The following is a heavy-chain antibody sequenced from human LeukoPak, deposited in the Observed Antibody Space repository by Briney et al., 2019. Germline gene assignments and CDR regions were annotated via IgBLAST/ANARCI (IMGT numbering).Heavy chain of an antibody. CDR2: ISNSGNTK. CDR1: GFTFSNYE. Sequence: GGSLRLSCAATGFTFSNYEMIWIRKAPGKGLEWISYISNSGNTKYYADSVKGRFSISTDNANNSVYLQMNNLRAEDTAVYYCAAVIDYWGQGTLVTVSS. V-gene: IGHV3-48*03. CDR3: AAVIDY. J-gene: IGHJ4*02.